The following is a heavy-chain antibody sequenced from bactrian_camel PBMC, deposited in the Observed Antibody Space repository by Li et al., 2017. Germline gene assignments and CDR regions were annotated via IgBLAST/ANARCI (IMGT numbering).Heavy chain of an antibody. CDR3: ARRVDYSGYHHPSP. Sequence: VQLVESGGGSVQPGGSLRLSCAASGFTFSSYAMSWVRQAPGKEREYLGTINIDGRTFYRSTVEGRFTISRDNAKNLLYLQMNSLKIEDTAMYYCARRVDYSGYHHPSPWGQGTQVTVS. J-gene: IGHJ6*01. CDR1: GFTFSSYA. D-gene: IGHD2*01. CDR2: INIDGRT. V-gene: IGHV3S67*01.